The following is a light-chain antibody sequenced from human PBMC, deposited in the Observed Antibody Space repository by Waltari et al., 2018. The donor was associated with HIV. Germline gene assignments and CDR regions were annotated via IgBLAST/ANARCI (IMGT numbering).Light chain of an antibody. V-gene: IGKV1-33*01. Sequence: DIQMTQSPSSLSASAGARVTITCQASQDISNYLNWYQQKPGKAPKLLIFDASNLETGVPPRFSGSGSGTDFTFTFSDLQPEDIATYYCQHSDNFPLTFGGGTKVESK. CDR2: DAS. CDR1: QDISNY. CDR3: QHSDNFPLT. J-gene: IGKJ4*01.